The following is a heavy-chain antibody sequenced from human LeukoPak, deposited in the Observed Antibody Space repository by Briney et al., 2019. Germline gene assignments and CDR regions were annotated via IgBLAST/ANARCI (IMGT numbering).Heavy chain of an antibody. D-gene: IGHD2/OR15-2a*01. CDR1: GGSLKYYF. CDR3: ARGRLFYYMDV. V-gene: IGHV4-59*01. Sequence: SETLSLTCTVSGGSLKYYFWDWIRQAPGKGLEWIGNIYYRGDTNYNPSLKGRLTVSLDTSKNHFSLKLTSATAADTAVYYCARGRLFYYMDVWGEGTTVTVSS. J-gene: IGHJ6*03. CDR2: IYYRGDT.